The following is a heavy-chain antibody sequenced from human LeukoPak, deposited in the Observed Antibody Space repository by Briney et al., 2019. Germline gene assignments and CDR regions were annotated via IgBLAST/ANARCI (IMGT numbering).Heavy chain of an antibody. CDR3: ARVPPGSFDY. Sequence: ASVKVSCKASGYTFTNYGISWVRQAPGQGLEWMGWINAYSGNTNYAQKLQGRVTMTTDTSTSTAYMELRSLRSDDTAVYYCARVPPGSFDYWGQGTLVTVSS. CDR2: INAYSGNT. J-gene: IGHJ4*02. CDR1: GYTFTNYG. V-gene: IGHV1-18*01. D-gene: IGHD1-14*01.